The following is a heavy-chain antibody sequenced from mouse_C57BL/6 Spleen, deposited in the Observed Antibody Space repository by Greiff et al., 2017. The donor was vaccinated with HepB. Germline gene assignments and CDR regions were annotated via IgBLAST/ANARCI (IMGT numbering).Heavy chain of an antibody. V-gene: IGHV1-15*01. CDR3: TRWGSSYGGYAMDY. Sequence: VKLQESGAELVRPGASVTLSCKASGYTFTDYEMHWVKQTPVHGLEWIGAIDPETGGTAYNQKFKGKAILTADKSSSTAYMELRSLTSEDSAVYYCTRWGSSYGGYAMDYWGQGTSVTVSS. CDR2: IDPETGGT. CDR1: GYTFTDYE. J-gene: IGHJ4*01. D-gene: IGHD1-1*01.